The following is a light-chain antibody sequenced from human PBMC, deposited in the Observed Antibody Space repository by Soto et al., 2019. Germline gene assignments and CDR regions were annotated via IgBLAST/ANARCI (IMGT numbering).Light chain of an antibody. V-gene: IGKV3-15*01. Sequence: EIVLTQSPATLSLSPGERATLSCRASQSVSSYLAWYQQKPGQAPRLLIYGASTRATGIPARFSGSGSGTEFTLTISSLQSEDFATYYCQQYNNYLWTFGQGTKVDIK. J-gene: IGKJ1*01. CDR1: QSVSSY. CDR2: GAS. CDR3: QQYNNYLWT.